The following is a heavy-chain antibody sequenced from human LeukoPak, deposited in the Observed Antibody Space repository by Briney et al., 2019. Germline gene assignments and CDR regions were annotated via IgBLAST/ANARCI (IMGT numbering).Heavy chain of an antibody. CDR1: GFTFDNYA. J-gene: IGHJ4*02. V-gene: IGHV3-9*01. CDR2: ISWNSNSI. D-gene: IGHD3-22*01. Sequence: GGSLRLSCAASGFTFDNYAMHWVREAPGKGLEWVSGISWNSNSIDYADSVKGRFTISRDNAKNSLYLQMNSLRTEDTALYYCAKDVNYSDSSDYLDYWGQGTLVAVSS. CDR3: AKDVNYSDSSDYLDY.